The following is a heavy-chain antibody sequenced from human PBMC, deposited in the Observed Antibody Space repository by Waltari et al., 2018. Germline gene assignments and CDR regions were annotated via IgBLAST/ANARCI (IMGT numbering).Heavy chain of an antibody. CDR1: GLVVIAYD. CDR2: IRVRGSRE. Sequence: EGYLVESGGALEQAGWSLRLPCSASGLVVIAYDVNWGRQVGGKGGEMNADIRVRGSREYYADAAKGRFYISRDNARDLVFVLMYNLRAEDTALYYCARMMPEYTSGWAGDYWGEGTLVAVAS. CDR3: ARMMPEYTSGWAGDY. V-gene: IGHV3-48*03. D-gene: IGHD3-22*01. J-gene: IGHJ4*02.